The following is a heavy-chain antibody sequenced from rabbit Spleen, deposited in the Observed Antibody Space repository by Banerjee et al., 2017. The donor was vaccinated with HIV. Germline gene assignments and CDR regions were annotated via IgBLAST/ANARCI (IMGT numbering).Heavy chain of an antibody. CDR3: ARDTSSSFSSYGMDL. CDR2: IEAGSSGFT. D-gene: IGHD1-1*01. J-gene: IGHJ6*01. CDR1: GVSFSGSSY. V-gene: IGHV1S45*01. Sequence: EQLEESGGGLVKSEGSLTLTCIASGVSFSGSSYMCWVRQAPGKGLEWIACIEAGSSGFTYFASWAKGRFTISKTSSTTVTLQMTSLTAADTATYFCARDTSSSFSSYGMDLWGQGTLVTVS.